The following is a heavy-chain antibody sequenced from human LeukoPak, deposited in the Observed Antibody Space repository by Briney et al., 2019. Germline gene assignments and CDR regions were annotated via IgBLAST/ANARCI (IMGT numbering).Heavy chain of an antibody. CDR2: IYYSGST. D-gene: IGHD2-21*02. CDR3: ARHDYWFDP. V-gene: IGHV4-39*01. CDR1: GGSISSSSYC. Sequence: PSETLSLTCTVSGGSISSSSYCWGWIRQPPGKGLEWIGSIYYSGSTYYNPSLKSRVTISVDTSKNQFSLKLSSVTAADTAVYYCARHDYWFDPWGQGTLVTVSS. J-gene: IGHJ5*02.